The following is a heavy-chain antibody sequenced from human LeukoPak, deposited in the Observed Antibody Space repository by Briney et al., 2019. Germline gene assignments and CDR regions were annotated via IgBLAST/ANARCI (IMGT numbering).Heavy chain of an antibody. CDR2: IYYSGST. V-gene: IGHV4-39*01. CDR3: ARHAIASYDFWSGQKGPRAGHFDY. D-gene: IGHD3-3*01. J-gene: IGHJ4*02. Sequence: KPSETLSLTCTVSGGSISSSSYYWGWIRQPPGKGLEWIGSIYYSGSTYYNPSLKSRVTISVDTSKNQFSLKLSSVTAADTAVYYCARHAIASYDFWSGQKGPRAGHFDYWGQGTLVTVSS. CDR1: GGSISSSSYY.